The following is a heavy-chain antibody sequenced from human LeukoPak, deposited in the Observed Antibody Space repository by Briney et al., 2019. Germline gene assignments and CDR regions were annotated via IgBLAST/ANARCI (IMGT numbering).Heavy chain of an antibody. J-gene: IGHJ4*02. CDR3: ARISSNGTIAVAGTTDY. Sequence: ASVKVSCKASVYTFTGYYMHWVRQAPGQGLEWMGWISAYNGNTNYAQKLQGRVTMTTDTSTSTAYMELRSLRSDDTAVYYCARISSNGTIAVAGTTDYWGQGTLVTVSS. CDR1: VYTFTGYY. D-gene: IGHD6-19*01. CDR2: ISAYNGNT. V-gene: IGHV1-18*04.